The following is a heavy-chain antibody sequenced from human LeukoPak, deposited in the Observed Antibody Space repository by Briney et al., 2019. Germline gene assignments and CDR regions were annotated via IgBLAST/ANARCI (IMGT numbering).Heavy chain of an antibody. J-gene: IGHJ6*03. CDR1: GFTFSSYG. V-gene: IGHV3-30*02. CDR2: IRYDGSNK. CDR3: TRHRTIAAAGNLNYYYYYMDV. D-gene: IGHD6-13*01. Sequence: PGGSLRLSCAASGFTFSSYGMHWVRQAPGKRLEWVAFIRYDGSNKYYADSVKGRFTISRDNSKNTLYLQMNSLRAEDTAVYYCTRHRTIAAAGNLNYYYYYMDVWGKGTTVTVSS.